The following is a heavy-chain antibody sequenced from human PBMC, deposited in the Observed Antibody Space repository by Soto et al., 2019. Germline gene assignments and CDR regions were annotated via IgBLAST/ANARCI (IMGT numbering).Heavy chain of an antibody. Sequence: QVQLQESGPGLVKPSETLSLTCTVSGGSISGHYWSWIRQPPGKGLEWIGYIYYTGNTNYNPSLKRRVTIPLDTPKNQFSLKLTSVPAADTAVYYWARRYMLAAAFDPWGQRTLVTVSS. V-gene: IGHV4-59*08. CDR1: GGSISGHY. CDR3: ARRYMLAAAFDP. D-gene: IGHD6-19*01. J-gene: IGHJ5*02. CDR2: IYYTGNT.